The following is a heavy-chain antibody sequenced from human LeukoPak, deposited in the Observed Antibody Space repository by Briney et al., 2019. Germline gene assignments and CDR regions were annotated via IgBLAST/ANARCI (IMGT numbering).Heavy chain of an antibody. J-gene: IGHJ4*02. CDR3: ARDRVDIVASPFDY. CDR2: ISSSGSTI. CDR1: GFTFSDYY. D-gene: IGHD5-12*01. Sequence: GGSLRLSCAAPGFTFSDYYMSWIRQAPGKGLEWVSYISSSGSTIYYADSVKGRFTISRDNAKNSLYLQMNSLRAEDTAVYYYARDRVDIVASPFDYWGQGTLVTVSS. V-gene: IGHV3-11*04.